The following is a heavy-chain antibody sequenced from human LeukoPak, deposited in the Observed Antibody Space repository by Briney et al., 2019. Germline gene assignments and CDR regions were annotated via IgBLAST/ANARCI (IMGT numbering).Heavy chain of an antibody. CDR1: GGSISSDSW. CDR3: VRHGPWSLNN. D-gene: IGHD2-8*01. J-gene: IGHJ4*02. Sequence: PSETLSLTCVVSGGSISSDSWWSWVRQPPGKGLEWIGEIHSTGSTNYNPSLKSRVTMSIDKSKSQFFQKLSSVTAADTAVYYCVRHGPWSLNNWGQGTLVTASP. V-gene: IGHV4-4*02. CDR2: IHSTGST.